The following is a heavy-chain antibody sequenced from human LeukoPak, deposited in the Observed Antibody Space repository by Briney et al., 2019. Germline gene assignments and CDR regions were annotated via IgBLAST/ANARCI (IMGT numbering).Heavy chain of an antibody. V-gene: IGHV3-74*01. Sequence: GGSLRLSCAASGFTFSSYWMHWVRQAPGRGLVWVSRINSDGSSTSYADSVKGRFTISRDNAKNTLYLQMNSLRAEDTAVYYCARGPGVAAARYHYYMDVWGKGTTVTVSS. CDR3: ARGPGVAAARYHYYMDV. J-gene: IGHJ6*03. CDR1: GFTFSSYW. D-gene: IGHD6-13*01. CDR2: INSDGSST.